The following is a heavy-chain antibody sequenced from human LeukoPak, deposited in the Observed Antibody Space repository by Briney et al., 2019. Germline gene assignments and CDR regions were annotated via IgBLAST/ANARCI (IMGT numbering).Heavy chain of an antibody. CDR1: GVSISAYH. CDR3: ARDLYYGSGSH. V-gene: IGHV4-4*07. J-gene: IGHJ4*02. Sequence: SETLSLTCTVSGVSISAYHWTWIRQPAGKRLEWIGRIYANGITSYNPSLESRLTISLDTSKNQLSLRLSSVTAADTAVYYCARDLYYGSGSHWGQGTLVTVSS. CDR2: IYANGIT. D-gene: IGHD3-10*01.